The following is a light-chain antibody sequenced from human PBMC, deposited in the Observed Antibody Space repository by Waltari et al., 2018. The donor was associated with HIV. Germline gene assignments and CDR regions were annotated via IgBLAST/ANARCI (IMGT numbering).Light chain of an antibody. CDR1: TPSIGTNS. V-gene: IGLV1-47*02. CDR3: AAWDNALGGHVV. CDR2: RNN. Sequence: QTVLTQPPSMFRTPGQRVLISCSGTTPSIGTNSVPWYQQLPGAAPKLLIYRNNQQPSGGPDRFSGSKSGTSASLAISGLRPEDEAMYFCAAWDNALGGHVVFGGGTNLTVL. J-gene: IGLJ2*01.